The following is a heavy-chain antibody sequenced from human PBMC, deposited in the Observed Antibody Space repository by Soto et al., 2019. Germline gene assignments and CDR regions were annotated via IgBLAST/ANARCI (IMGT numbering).Heavy chain of an antibody. CDR3: ARDPGSMVRGVVERHYYYGMDV. CDR2: IYYSGTT. Sequence: SETLSLTCSVSGGSINSYYWSWIRQPPGKGLEWIGYIYYSGTTNYNPSLKSRVTISVDTSKNQFSLKLRSVTAADTAVYYCARDPGSMVRGVVERHYYYGMDVWGQGTTVTVSS. D-gene: IGHD3-10*01. J-gene: IGHJ6*02. CDR1: GGSINSYY. V-gene: IGHV4-59*01.